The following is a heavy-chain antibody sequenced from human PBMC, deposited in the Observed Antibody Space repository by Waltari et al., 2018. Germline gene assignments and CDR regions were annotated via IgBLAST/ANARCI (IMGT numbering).Heavy chain of an antibody. Sequence: QVQLVQSGAEVKKPGASVKVSCKASGYTFTSYYMHWVRQAPGQGLEWMGIINPSGGSTSYAQKFQGRVTMTRDTSTSTVYMELSSLRSEDTAVYYCARDHPYYDSSGYYLYFDYWGQGTLVTVSS. D-gene: IGHD3-22*01. J-gene: IGHJ4*02. CDR2: INPSGGST. CDR1: GYTFTSYY. CDR3: ARDHPYYDSSGYYLYFDY. V-gene: IGHV1-46*01.